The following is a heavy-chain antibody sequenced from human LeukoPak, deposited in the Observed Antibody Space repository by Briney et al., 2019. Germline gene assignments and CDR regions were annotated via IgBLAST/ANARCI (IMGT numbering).Heavy chain of an antibody. CDR3: ARASGGNPDAFDI. CDR2: INPSGGST. CDR1: GYIFTYYY. D-gene: IGHD4-23*01. Sequence: ASVKVSCKASGYIFTYYYIHWVRQAPGQGLEWMRMINPSGGSTSYVQQFQGRVTMTRDMAASTVYMELSSLRSEDTAVYYCARASGGNPDAFDIWGQGTMVTVSS. J-gene: IGHJ3*02. V-gene: IGHV1-46*01.